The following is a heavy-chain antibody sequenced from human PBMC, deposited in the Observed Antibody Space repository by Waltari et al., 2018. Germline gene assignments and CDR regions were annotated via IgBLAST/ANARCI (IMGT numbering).Heavy chain of an antibody. CDR1: GFTFCSSG. CDR3: AKGPAAAEYFQH. Sequence: QVQLVESGGGVVQPGRSLRLSCAVSGFTFCSSGSHWVRQAPGKGLEWVAVIWYDGSNKYYADSVKGRFTISRDNSKNTLYLQMNSLRAEDTAMYYCAKGPAAAEYFQHWGQGTLVTVSS. D-gene: IGHD6-13*01. J-gene: IGHJ1*01. CDR2: IWYDGSNK. V-gene: IGHV3-30*18.